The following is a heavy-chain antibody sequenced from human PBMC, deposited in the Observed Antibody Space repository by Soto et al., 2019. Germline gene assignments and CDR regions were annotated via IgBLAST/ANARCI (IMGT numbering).Heavy chain of an antibody. CDR2: ISTISSSI. CDR3: ARDGGRNGNIDY. D-gene: IGHD3-16*01. V-gene: IGHV3-48*02. J-gene: IGHJ4*02. CDR1: GFTFRDYN. Sequence: GGSLGLSCVASGFTFRDYNMDWVRQAPGKGLEWVAYISTISSSIYYADSVKGRFTISRDNAKNSLYLQMNSLSDEDTAVYYCARDGGRNGNIDYWGQGTLVTVSS.